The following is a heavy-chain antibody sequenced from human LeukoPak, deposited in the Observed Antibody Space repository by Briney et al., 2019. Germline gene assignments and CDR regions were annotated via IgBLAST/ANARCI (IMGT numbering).Heavy chain of an antibody. D-gene: IGHD2-2*02. V-gene: IGHV3-48*01. CDR1: GFRFNNYD. J-gene: IGHJ1*01. Sequence: GGSLRVSCAASGFRFNNYDMNWVRQAPGKGLEWVSYISNVSDAIYYAGSVKGRFTISRANTKNPLYLQMNSLTAKDTAVYYCAKDHCSSTSCYITEYFQHWGQGTLVTVSS. CDR2: ISNVSDAI. CDR3: AKDHCSSTSCYITEYFQH.